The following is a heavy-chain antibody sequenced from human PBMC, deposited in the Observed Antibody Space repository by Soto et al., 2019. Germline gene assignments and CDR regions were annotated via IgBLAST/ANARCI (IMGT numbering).Heavy chain of an antibody. J-gene: IGHJ4*02. CDR3: ARGGIVGATRRGFDY. D-gene: IGHD1-26*01. CDR1: GFTFSSYS. Sequence: GGSLRLSCAASGFTFSSYSMNWVRQAPGKGLEWVSYISSSSSTIYYADSVKGRFTISRDNAKNSLYLQMNSLRAEDTAVYYCARGGIVGATRRGFDYWGQGTLVTVSS. V-gene: IGHV3-48*01. CDR2: ISSSSSTI.